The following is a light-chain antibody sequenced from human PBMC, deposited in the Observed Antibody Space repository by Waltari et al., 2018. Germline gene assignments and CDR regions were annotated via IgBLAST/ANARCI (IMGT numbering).Light chain of an antibody. V-gene: IGLV8-61*01. Sequence: QTVVTQEPSVAVSTGGTVTLTCALSSGSVSARFYPSWYQQTPGQATRTLIYSTNTRMFGVPYRFSGSILPNKAALTIAGAQADDEAAYYCVPYMDRGVGVFGGGTKLTVV. CDR3: VPYMDRGVGV. CDR2: STN. J-gene: IGLJ2*01. CDR1: SGSVSARFY.